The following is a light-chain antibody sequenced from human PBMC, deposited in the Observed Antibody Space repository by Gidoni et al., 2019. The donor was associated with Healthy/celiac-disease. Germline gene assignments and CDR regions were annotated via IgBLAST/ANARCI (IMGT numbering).Light chain of an antibody. CDR1: SGHSSNA. CDR2: LNSDGSH. CDR3: QTWGTGIHVV. Sequence: QLVLTQSPSASASLGASVKLTCTLSSGHSSNAIAWHQQQPGKGPRYLMKLNSDGSHSKGHGIPDRFSGSSSGADRYLTISSLQSEDEADYYCQTWGTGIHVVFGGGTKLTVL. V-gene: IGLV4-69*01. J-gene: IGLJ2*01.